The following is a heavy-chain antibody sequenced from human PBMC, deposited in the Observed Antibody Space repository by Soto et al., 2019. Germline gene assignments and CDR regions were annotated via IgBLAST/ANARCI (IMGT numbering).Heavy chain of an antibody. CDR2: IKQDGSEK. J-gene: IGHJ5*02. CDR1: GFTFSSYW. Sequence: GGSLRLSCAASGFTFSSYWMSWVRQAPGKGLEWVANIKQDGSEKYYVDSVKGRFTISRDNAKNSLYLQMNSLRAEDTAVYYCASNIYDFSGWFDPWGQGTLVTVSS. D-gene: IGHD3-3*01. CDR3: ASNIYDFSGWFDP. V-gene: IGHV3-7*01.